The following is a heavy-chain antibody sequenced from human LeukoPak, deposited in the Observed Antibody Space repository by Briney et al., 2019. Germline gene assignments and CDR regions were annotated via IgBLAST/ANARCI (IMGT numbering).Heavy chain of an antibody. J-gene: IGHJ4*02. D-gene: IGHD2-8*01. CDR3: AKAPLPHCSSCVCYNDY. CDR2: IWGGGDST. CDR1: GLTFRSYA. Sequence: GGSLRLSCAASGLTFRSYAMTWVRQAPGKGLEWVSGIWGGGDSTYYADSVKGRFTISRDNSKNTLFLQMNSLGAEDTAVYYCAKAPLPHCSSCVCYNDYWGQGTLVTVSS. V-gene: IGHV3-23*01.